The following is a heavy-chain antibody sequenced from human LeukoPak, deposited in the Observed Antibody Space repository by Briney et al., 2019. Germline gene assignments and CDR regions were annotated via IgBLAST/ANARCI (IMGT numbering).Heavy chain of an antibody. V-gene: IGHV4-39*02. Sequence: SETLSLTCAVSGGSISSSTYFWGWIRQPPGKGLEWIGTIYYTGSSYYNPSLKSRVTISVDTSKNHFSLKVRSVTAADTAVYYCARGPQGVTRPEYWGQGTLVTVSS. CDR2: IYYTGSS. CDR1: GGSISSSTYF. CDR3: ARGPQGVTRPEY. D-gene: IGHD4-17*01. J-gene: IGHJ4*02.